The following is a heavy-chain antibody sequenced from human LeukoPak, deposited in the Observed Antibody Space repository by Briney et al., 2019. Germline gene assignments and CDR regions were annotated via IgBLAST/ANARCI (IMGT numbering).Heavy chain of an antibody. V-gene: IGHV1-2*06. D-gene: IGHD2/OR15-2a*01. CDR3: ARDLPFED. CDR1: GYTFTNYH. Sequence: ASVNVSCKASGYTFTNYHMHWVRQAPGQGLEWMGRIYPSSGGTNYAQKFQGRITLTTDTSINTAYMELSRLRFDDTAVYYCARDLPFEDWGQGTLVTVSS. J-gene: IGHJ4*02. CDR2: IYPSSGGT.